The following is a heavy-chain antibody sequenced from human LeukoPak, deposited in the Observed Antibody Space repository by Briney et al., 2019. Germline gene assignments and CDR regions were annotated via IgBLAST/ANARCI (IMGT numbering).Heavy chain of an antibody. D-gene: IGHD2-15*01. CDR2: IYHSGST. CDR1: GGSISSSNW. V-gene: IGHV4-4*02. CDR3: ARAVGGSWGAVAHMDV. Sequence: SETLSLTCAVSGGSISSSNWWSWVRQPPGKGLEWIGEIYHSGSTNYNPSLKSRVTISVDKSKNQFSLKLSSVTAADTAVYYCARAVGGSWGAVAHMDVWGKGTTVTVSS. J-gene: IGHJ6*03.